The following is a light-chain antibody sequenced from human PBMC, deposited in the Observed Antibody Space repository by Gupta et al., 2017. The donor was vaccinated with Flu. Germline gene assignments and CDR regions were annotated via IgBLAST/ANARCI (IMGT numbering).Light chain of an antibody. CDR1: QSVYNNY. CDR3: QQEGYSPKP. J-gene: IGKJ1*01. V-gene: IGKV3-20*01. Sequence: EIVLTQSPGTLSLSPGERATLSCRASQSVYNNYLAWFQQKPGQTPRLLIHDASTRATGIPDRFSGSGSGTDFTLTISRLEPEDFAVYYCQQEGYSPKPFGQGTKVEIK. CDR2: DAS.